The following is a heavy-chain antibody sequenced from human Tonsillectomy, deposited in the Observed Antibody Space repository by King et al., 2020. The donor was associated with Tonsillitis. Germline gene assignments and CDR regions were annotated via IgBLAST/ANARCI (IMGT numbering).Heavy chain of an antibody. Sequence: VQLVESGAEVKKPGESLRISCNGSGYSFTGYWNSWVRQMPGKGLEWMGRIAPSDSYTNYSPSFQGHVTISADKSISTAYLQWTSLKASDTAMYYCARETGPACDHWGQGTLVTVSS. CDR3: ARETGPACDH. V-gene: IGHV5-10-1*03. J-gene: IGHJ5*02. CDR2: IAPSDSYT. D-gene: IGHD3-9*01. CDR1: GYSFTGYW.